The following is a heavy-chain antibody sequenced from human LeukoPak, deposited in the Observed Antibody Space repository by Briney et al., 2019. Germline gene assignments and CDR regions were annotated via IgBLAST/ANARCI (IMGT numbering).Heavy chain of an antibody. CDR1: GFTFGDYY. CDR3: ARVSIQLWLSNFDY. CDR2: ISSSGSTI. J-gene: IGHJ4*02. V-gene: IGHV3-11*01. D-gene: IGHD5-18*01. Sequence: GGSLRLSCAASGFTFGDYYMSWIRQAPGKGLEWVSYISSSGSTIYYADSVKGRFTISRDNAKNSLYLQMSSLRAEDTAVYYCARVSIQLWLSNFDYWGQGTLVTVSS.